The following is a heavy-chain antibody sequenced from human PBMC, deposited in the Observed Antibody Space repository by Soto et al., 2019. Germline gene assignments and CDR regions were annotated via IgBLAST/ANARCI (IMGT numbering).Heavy chain of an antibody. D-gene: IGHD2-21*01. J-gene: IGHJ3*01. V-gene: IGHV5-10-1*01. Sequence: GESLKISCKASGYNFTSYWISWVRQMPGKGLEWMGRIDPSDSYNSYSPSFQGHVTISGDKSINTAYLQWSSLKASDTAIYYCERRIEKDASDVWGQGTMVTVSS. CDR1: GYNFTSYW. CDR3: ERRIEKDASDV. CDR2: IDPSDSYN.